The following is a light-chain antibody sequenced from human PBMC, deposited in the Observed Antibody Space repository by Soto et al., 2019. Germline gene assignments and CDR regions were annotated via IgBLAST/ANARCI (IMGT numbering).Light chain of an antibody. CDR3: QQSYSTPFT. CDR2: AAS. V-gene: IGKV1-39*01. J-gene: IGKJ3*01. CDR1: QSISSY. Sequence: DIQMTQSPTSPSASVGDRVTLTCRASQSISSYLNWYQQKPGKAPKLLIYAASSLQSGVPSRFSGSGSGTDFTLTISSLQPEDFATYYCQQSYSTPFTFGPGTKVDIK.